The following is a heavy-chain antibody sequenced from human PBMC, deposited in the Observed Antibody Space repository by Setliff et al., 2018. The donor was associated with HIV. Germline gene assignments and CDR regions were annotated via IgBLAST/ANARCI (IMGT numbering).Heavy chain of an antibody. CDR2: IYDSGST. V-gene: IGHV4-59*11. Sequence: SETLSLTCTVSGASMRGHYWNWIRQPPGKGLEWIGYIYDSGSTNYNPSLASRITMSLDTSKNHFSLKLSSVTAADTAVYYCARDLYYYNSGNYMDVWGKGATVTVSS. D-gene: IGHD3-10*01. J-gene: IGHJ6*03. CDR3: ARDLYYYNSGNYMDV. CDR1: GASMRGHY.